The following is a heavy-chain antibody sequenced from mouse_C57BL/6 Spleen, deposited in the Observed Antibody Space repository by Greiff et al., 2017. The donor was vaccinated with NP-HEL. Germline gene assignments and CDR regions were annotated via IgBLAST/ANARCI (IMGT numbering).Heavy chain of an antibody. J-gene: IGHJ3*01. V-gene: IGHV1-4*01. CDR2: INPSSGYT. Sequence: VQLQQSGAELARPGASVKMSCKASGYTFTSYTVHWVKQRPGQGLEWIGYINPSSGYTKYNQKFKDKATLTADKSSSTAYMRLCSLTCEDSAVYYCARSGDGYYEEFAYWCQGTLVTVSA. D-gene: IGHD2-3*01. CDR1: GYTFTSYT. CDR3: ARSGDGYYEEFAY.